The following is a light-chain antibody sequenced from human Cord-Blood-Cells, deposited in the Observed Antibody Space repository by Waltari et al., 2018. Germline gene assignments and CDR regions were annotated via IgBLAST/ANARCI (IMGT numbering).Light chain of an antibody. CDR1: SSDVGRYNL. V-gene: IGLV2-23*01. CDR3: CSYAGSSTDVV. CDR2: EGS. Sequence: QSALTQPASVSGSPGQSITISCPGTSSDVGRYNLVSWYQQHPGKAPKLMIYEGSKRPSGVSNRFSGSKSGNTASLTISGLQAEDEADYYCCSYAGSSTDVVFGGGTKLTVL. J-gene: IGLJ2*01.